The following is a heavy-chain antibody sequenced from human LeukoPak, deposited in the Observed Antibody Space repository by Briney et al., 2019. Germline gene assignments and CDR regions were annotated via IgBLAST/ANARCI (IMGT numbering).Heavy chain of an antibody. CDR2: IYYSGST. CDR1: GGSISSSY. CDR3: ASAIAEDFYYYYMDG. V-gene: IGHV4-59*01. J-gene: IGHJ6*03. D-gene: IGHD1-14*01. Sequence: PSETLSLTCTVSGGSISSSYWTWIRQPPGKGLEWLGYIYYSGSTNYNPSLKSRVTISVDTSKNHFSLNLSSVTAADTAVYYCASAIAEDFYYYYMDGWGKGTTVTVSS.